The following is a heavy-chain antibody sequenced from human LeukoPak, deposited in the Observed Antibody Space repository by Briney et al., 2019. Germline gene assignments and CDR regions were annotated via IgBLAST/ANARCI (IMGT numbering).Heavy chain of an antibody. CDR2: ISGSDGST. CDR1: GFTFSSYA. V-gene: IGHV3-23*01. J-gene: IGHJ3*02. D-gene: IGHD2-15*01. CDR3: ARVVVVAATLNAFDI. Sequence: PGGSLRLSCAASGFTFSSYAMSWVRQAPGKGLEWVSAISGSDGSTYYADSVKGRFTISRDNSKNTLYLQMNSLRAEDTAVYYCARVVVVAATLNAFDIWGQGTMVTVSS.